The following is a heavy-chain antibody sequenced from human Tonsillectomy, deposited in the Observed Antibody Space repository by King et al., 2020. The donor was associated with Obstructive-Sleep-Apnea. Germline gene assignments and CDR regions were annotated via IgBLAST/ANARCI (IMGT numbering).Heavy chain of an antibody. D-gene: IGHD3-3*01. CDR2: IWYDGSNK. CDR3: AKDGRRPVRGYYDFWSGYSYYYYGMDV. V-gene: IGHV3-33*06. CDR1: GFTFSSYG. Sequence: VQLVESGGGVVQPGRSLRLSCAASGFTFSSYGMHWVRQAPGKGLEWVAVIWYDGSNKYYADSVKGRFTISRDNSKNTLYLQMNSLRAEDTAVCYCAKDGRRPVRGYYDFWSGYSYYYYGMDVWGQGTTVTVSS. J-gene: IGHJ6*02.